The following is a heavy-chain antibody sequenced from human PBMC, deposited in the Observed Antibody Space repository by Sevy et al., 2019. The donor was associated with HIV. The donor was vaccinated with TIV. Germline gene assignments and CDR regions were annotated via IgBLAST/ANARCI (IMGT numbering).Heavy chain of an antibody. V-gene: IGHV4-59*01. CDR2: IYYSGST. D-gene: IGHD3-22*01. J-gene: IGHJ2*01. CDR3: ARFRDYYYDSSGYPNWYFDL. CDR1: GGSISSYY. Sequence: SETLSLTCTVSGGSISSYYWSWIRQPPGKGLEWIGYIYYSGSTNYNPSLKSRVTISVDTSKNQFSLKLSSVTAADMAVYYCARFRDYYYDSSGYPNWYFDLWGRGTLVTVSS.